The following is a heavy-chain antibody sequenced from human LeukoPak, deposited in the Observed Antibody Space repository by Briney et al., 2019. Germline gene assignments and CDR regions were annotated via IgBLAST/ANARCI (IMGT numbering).Heavy chain of an antibody. J-gene: IGHJ4*02. Sequence: QPGRSLRLSCAASGFTFSSYGMHWVRQAPGKGLEWVAVISYDGSKKFYADSAKGRFTISRDNSKNTLYLQMNSLRAEDTAVYYCAKEVKVSPGPDYWGQGTLVTVSS. D-gene: IGHD1-14*01. V-gene: IGHV3-30*18. CDR2: ISYDGSKK. CDR3: AKEVKVSPGPDY. CDR1: GFTFSSYG.